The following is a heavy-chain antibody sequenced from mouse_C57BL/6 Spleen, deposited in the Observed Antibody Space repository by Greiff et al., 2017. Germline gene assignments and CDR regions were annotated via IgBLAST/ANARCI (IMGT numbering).Heavy chain of an antibody. CDR1: GYTFTSYW. D-gene: IGHD4-1*02. CDR3: ARGQLFEDY. J-gene: IGHJ2*01. CDR2: IDPSDSYT. Sequence: QVQLQQPGAELVKPGASVKLSCKASGYTFTSYWMQWVKQRPGQGLEWIGEIDPSDSYTNYNQKFKGKATLTVDTSSSTAYMQLSSLTSEDSAVYYCARGQLFEDYWGQGTTLTVSS. V-gene: IGHV1-50*01.